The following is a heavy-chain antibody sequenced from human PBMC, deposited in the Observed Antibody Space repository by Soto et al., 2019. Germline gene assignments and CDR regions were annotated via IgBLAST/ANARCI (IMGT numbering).Heavy chain of an antibody. CDR2: ISYDGSNK. V-gene: IGHV3-30-3*01. CDR1: GFTFSSYA. Sequence: QVQLVESGGGVVQPGRSLRLPCAASGFTFSSYAMHWVRQAPGKGLEWVAVISYDGSNKYYADSVKGRFTISRDNSKNPLYLQMNSLRAEDTAVYYCARDPLWGTAMVLWYFDLWGRGTLVTVSS. CDR3: ARDPLWGTAMVLWYFDL. D-gene: IGHD5-18*01. J-gene: IGHJ2*01.